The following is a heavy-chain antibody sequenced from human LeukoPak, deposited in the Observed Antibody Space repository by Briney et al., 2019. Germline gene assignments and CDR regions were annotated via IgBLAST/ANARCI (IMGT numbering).Heavy chain of an antibody. Sequence: GGSLRLSCAASGFTFSSYWMHWVRQAPGKGLVWVSRINSDGSSTSYADSVKGRFTISRDNAKNTLYLQMNSLRAEDTAVYYCARDRRLYYYDSRDAFDIWGQGTMVTVSP. J-gene: IGHJ3*02. V-gene: IGHV3-74*01. CDR2: INSDGSST. CDR1: GFTFSSYW. CDR3: ARDRRLYYYDSRDAFDI. D-gene: IGHD3-22*01.